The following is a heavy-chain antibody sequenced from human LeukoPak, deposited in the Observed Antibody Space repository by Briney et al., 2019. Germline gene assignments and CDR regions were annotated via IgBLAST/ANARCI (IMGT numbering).Heavy chain of an antibody. V-gene: IGHV3-7*01. J-gene: IGHJ4*02. Sequence: HGGSLRLSCAASGFTFSSYWMSWVRQAPGKGLEWVANIKQDGSEKYYVDSVKGRFTISRDNAKNSLYLQMNSLRAEDTAVYYCARENSSGWNYFDYWGQGTLVTVSS. CDR2: IKQDGSEK. D-gene: IGHD3-22*01. CDR3: ARENSSGWNYFDY. CDR1: GFTFSSYW.